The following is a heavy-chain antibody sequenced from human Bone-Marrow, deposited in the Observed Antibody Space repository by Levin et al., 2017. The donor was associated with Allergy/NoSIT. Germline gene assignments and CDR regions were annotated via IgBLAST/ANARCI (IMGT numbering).Heavy chain of an antibody. V-gene: IGHV3-48*03. CDR2: ISSSGSTI. CDR1: GFTFSSYE. D-gene: IGHD6-19*01. J-gene: IGHJ6*02. Sequence: GESLKISCAASGFTFSSYEMNWVRQAPGKGLEWVSYISSSGSTIYYADSVKGRFTISRDNAKNSLYLQMNSLRAEDTAVYYCARDPPTSIAVAPDRAYGMDVWGQGTTVTVSS. CDR3: ARDPPTSIAVAPDRAYGMDV.